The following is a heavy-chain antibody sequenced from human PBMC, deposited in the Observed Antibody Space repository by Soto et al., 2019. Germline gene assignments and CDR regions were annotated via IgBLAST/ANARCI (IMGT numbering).Heavy chain of an antibody. Sequence: EVQLLESGGGLVQPGGSLRLSCAASGFTFSSYAMAWVRQAPGKGLEWVSAISSSGGTTYYADSVKGRFTISRDNSKNTLYLQMNSLRAEDTAVYYCAKQIRRELDYWGQGTLVTVSS. J-gene: IGHJ4*02. CDR3: AKQIRRELDY. CDR1: GFTFSSYA. V-gene: IGHV3-23*01. D-gene: IGHD3-10*01. CDR2: ISSSGGTT.